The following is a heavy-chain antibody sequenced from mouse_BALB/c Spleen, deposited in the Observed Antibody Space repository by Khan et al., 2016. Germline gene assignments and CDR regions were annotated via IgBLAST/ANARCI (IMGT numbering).Heavy chain of an antibody. V-gene: IGHV2-6-4*01. CDR1: GFSLSRYS. CDR3: ARGHDDTMDY. Sequence: QVQLKESGPGLVAPSQSLSITCTVSGFSLSRYSVHWIRQPPGQGLEWLGMIWGGGSTDYNSALKSRLNINKDNSKSQVFLKMNSLHTDDTAMYYCARGHDDTMDYWGQGTSVTVSS. CDR2: IWGGGST. J-gene: IGHJ4*01. D-gene: IGHD2-12*01.